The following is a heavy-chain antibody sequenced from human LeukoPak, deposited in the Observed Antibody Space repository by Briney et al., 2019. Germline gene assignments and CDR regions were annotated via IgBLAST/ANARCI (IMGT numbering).Heavy chain of an antibody. CDR3: ARGYYYDSSGYYYYY. J-gene: IGHJ4*02. CDR1: GYTFTGYY. CDR2: INPNSGGT. V-gene: IGHV1-2*02. Sequence: ASVKVSCKASGYTFTGYYMRWVRQAPGQGLEWMGWINPNSGGTNYAQKFQGRVTMTRDTSISTAYMELSRLRSDDTAVYYCARGYYYDSSGYYYYYWGQGTLVTVSS. D-gene: IGHD3-22*01.